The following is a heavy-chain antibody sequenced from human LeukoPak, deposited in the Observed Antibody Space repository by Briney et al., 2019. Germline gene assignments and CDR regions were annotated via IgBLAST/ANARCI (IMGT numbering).Heavy chain of an antibody. D-gene: IGHD2-21*02. V-gene: IGHV4-38-2*02. CDR2: IYHSGST. CDR3: ARDQAYCGGDCYFDF. CDR1: DYSISSAYY. J-gene: IGHJ4*02. Sequence: PSETLSLTCAVSDYSISSAYYWGWIRPPPGKGLESIGSIYHSGSTDYNPSLKSRVTISVDTSKNQFSLKLRSVTAADTAVYYCARDQAYCGGDCYFDFWGQGTLVTVSS.